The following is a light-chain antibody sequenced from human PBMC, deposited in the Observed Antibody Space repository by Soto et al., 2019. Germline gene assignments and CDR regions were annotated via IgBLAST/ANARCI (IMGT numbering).Light chain of an antibody. CDR2: SNN. Sequence: QSVLTQPPSASGTPGQRVTISCSGSSSNIGTNTVNWYQQLPGTAPKLLIYSNNQRPSGVPDRFSGSKSGTSASLAISGLQFGVGADFYGAAGKKTLIGWVFGGGTK. CDR1: SSNIGTNT. J-gene: IGLJ3*02. V-gene: IGLV1-44*01. CDR3: AAGKKTLIGWV.